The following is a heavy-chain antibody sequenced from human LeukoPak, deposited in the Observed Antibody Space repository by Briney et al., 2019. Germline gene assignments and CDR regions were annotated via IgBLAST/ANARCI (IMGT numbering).Heavy chain of an antibody. J-gene: IGHJ3*02. CDR1: GFTFSSYA. CDR2: ISYDGSNK. D-gene: IGHD3-3*01. V-gene: IGHV3-30*04. Sequence: GGSLRLSCAASGFTFSSYAMHWVRQAPGKGLEWAAIISYDGSNKYYADSVKGRFTISRDNSKNTLYLQMNSLRAEDTAVYYCARPRFLEWLWDAFDIWGQGTMVTVSS. CDR3: ARPRFLEWLWDAFDI.